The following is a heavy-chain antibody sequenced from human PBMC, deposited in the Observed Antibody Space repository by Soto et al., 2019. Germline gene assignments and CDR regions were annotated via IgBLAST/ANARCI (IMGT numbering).Heavy chain of an antibody. CDR3: AREGIIAALLTSSYYGRDV. CDR1: GFTFSSYA. D-gene: IGHD6-6*01. CDR2: ISYDGSNK. Sequence: PGGSLRLSCAASGFTFSSYAMHWVRQAPGKGLEWVAVISYDGSNKYYADSVKGRFTISRDNSKNTLYLQMNSLRAEDTAVYYWAREGIIAALLTSSYYGRDVWGKGTRVTAPS. J-gene: IGHJ6*04. V-gene: IGHV3-30-3*01.